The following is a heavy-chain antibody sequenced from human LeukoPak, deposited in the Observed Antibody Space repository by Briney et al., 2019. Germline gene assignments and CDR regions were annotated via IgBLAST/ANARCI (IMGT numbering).Heavy chain of an antibody. Sequence: GVLRLSCVGSAVISSDYAIHWVRQPPGEGLEHVSATSTDGGDTYYADSVKGRFIISRDDSKTTLFLQMGRRSPDAMAVYYCARDLGSSGWWGHAFDIWGQGTMVTVS. CDR3: ARDLGSSGWWGHAFDI. J-gene: IGHJ3*02. CDR2: TSTDGGDT. V-gene: IGHV3-64*02. D-gene: IGHD6-19*01. CDR1: AVISSDYA.